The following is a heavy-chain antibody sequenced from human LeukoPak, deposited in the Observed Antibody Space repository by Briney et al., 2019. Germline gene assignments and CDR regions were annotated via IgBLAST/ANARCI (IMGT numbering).Heavy chain of an antibody. CDR2: TNRVGSEK. CDR1: GFTFSSYW. Sequence: PGGSLRLSCAASGFTFSSYWMSWVRQAPGKGLEWAANTNRVGSEKYYVDSVKGRFTISRDNAKNSLYLQMNSLRAEDTAVYYCARDSSGFDWGQGTLVTVSS. J-gene: IGHJ4*02. D-gene: IGHD3-22*01. V-gene: IGHV3-7*01. CDR3: ARDSSGFD.